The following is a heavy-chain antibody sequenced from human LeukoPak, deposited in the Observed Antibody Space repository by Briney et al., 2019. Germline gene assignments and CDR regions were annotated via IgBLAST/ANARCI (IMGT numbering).Heavy chain of an antibody. CDR2: IYPGDSDT. CDR3: ARHCSSTSCYSYYGMDV. CDR1: GYSFTSYW. Sequence: GESLKISCKGSGYSFTSYWIGWVRQMPGKGLEWMGIIYPGDSDTRYSPSFQGQVAISADKSISTAYLQWSSLKASDTAMYYCARHCSSTSCYSYYGMDVWGQGTTVTVSS. D-gene: IGHD2-2*01. J-gene: IGHJ6*02. V-gene: IGHV5-51*01.